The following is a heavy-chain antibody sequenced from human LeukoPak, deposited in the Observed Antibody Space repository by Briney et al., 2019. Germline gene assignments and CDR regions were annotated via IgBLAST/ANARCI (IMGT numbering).Heavy chain of an antibody. J-gene: IGHJ3*02. V-gene: IGHV5-51*01. CDR2: VYPGDSGA. Sequence: GESLKISCKGSGYLFSTSWIAWVRQMPGKGLEGMGIVYPGDSGARYSPSFQGQVTMSADTSINTAYLQWSSLKASDTAIYYCARKSYYDSYQHAFDIWGQGTMVTVSS. CDR3: ARKSYYDSYQHAFDI. CDR1: GYLFSTSW. D-gene: IGHD3-22*01.